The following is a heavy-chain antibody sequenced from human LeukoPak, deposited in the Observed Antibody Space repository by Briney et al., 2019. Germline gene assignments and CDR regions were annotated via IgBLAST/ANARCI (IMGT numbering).Heavy chain of an antibody. J-gene: IGHJ4*02. CDR2: IIPIFGTA. Sequence: SVKVSCKASGYTFTSYAISWVRQAPGQGLEWMGGIIPIFGTANYAQKFQGRVTITADKSTSTAYMELSSLRSEDTAVYYCARIRYSGYDRYYFDYWGQGTLVTVSS. CDR1: GYTFTSYA. D-gene: IGHD5-12*01. CDR3: ARIRYSGYDRYYFDY. V-gene: IGHV1-69*06.